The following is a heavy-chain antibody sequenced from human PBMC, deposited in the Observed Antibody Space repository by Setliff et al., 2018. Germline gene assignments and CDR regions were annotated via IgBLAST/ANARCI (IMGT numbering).Heavy chain of an antibody. CDR2: INAGNGNT. CDR3: AGVLRDYYGSGSYYNWFDP. V-gene: IGHV1-3*01. D-gene: IGHD3-10*01. Sequence: WASVKVSCKASGYTFTSYSMHWVRQAPGQSLEWMGWINAGNGNTKYSQKFQGRVTITRDTSASTAYMELSSLSSEDTAVYFCAGVLRDYYGSGSYYNWFDPWGQGTLVTVS. J-gene: IGHJ5*02. CDR1: GYTFTSYS.